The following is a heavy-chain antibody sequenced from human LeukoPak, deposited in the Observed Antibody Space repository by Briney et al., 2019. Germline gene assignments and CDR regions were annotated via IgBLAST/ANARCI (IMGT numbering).Heavy chain of an antibody. V-gene: IGHV4-31*03. J-gene: IGHJ4*02. CDR1: GGSISSGGYY. CDR3: ARGIQQLVDY. Sequence: PSETLSLTCTVSGGSISSGGYYWSWIRQHPGKGLEWIGYIYYSGSTYYNPSLKSRVTISVDTSKNQFSPKLSSVTAADTAVYYCARGIQQLVDYWGQGTLVTVSS. D-gene: IGHD6-13*01. CDR2: IYYSGST.